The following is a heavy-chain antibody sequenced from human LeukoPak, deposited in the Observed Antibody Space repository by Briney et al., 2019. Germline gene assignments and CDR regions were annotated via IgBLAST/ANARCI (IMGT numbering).Heavy chain of an antibody. J-gene: IGHJ4*02. Sequence: PGGSLRLSCAASGFTFSSYAMSWLRQAPGKGREWVAAISGSGGSTYYADSVKGRFTISRDNSKNTLYLQMNSLRAEHTAVYYCAKGKTSLWFGELPHWGQGTLVTVSS. D-gene: IGHD3-10*01. CDR1: GFTFSSYA. V-gene: IGHV3-23*01. CDR2: ISGSGGST. CDR3: AKGKTSLWFGELPH.